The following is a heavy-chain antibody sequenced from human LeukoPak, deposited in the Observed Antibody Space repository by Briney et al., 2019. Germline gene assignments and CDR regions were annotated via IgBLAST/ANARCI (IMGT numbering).Heavy chain of an antibody. J-gene: IGHJ4*02. CDR3: ASAGLTYGSGSYFVY. V-gene: IGHV3-30*02. Sequence: PGGSLRLSCAASGFTFSSYGIHWVRQAPGKGLEWVAFIRYDGSNKYYADSVKGRFTISRDNAKNSLYLQMNSLRAEDTALYYCASAGLTYGSGSYFVYWGQGTLVTVSS. D-gene: IGHD3-10*01. CDR2: IRYDGSNK. CDR1: GFTFSSYG.